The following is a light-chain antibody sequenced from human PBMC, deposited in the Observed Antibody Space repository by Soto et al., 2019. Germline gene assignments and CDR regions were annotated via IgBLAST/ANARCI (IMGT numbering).Light chain of an antibody. V-gene: IGLV8-61*01. Sequence: QTVVTQEPSFSVSPGGTVTLTCGLSSGSVSTNYYPSWYQQTPGQAPRTLIYSTNTRSSGVPDRFSGSILGNRAALTITGAQADDESDYYCVLYMGGAIRVFGGGTKLTVL. CDR1: SGSVSTNYY. J-gene: IGLJ3*02. CDR2: STN. CDR3: VLYMGGAIRV.